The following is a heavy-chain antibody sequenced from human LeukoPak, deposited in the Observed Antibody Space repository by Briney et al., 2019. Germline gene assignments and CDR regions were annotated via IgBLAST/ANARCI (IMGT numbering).Heavy chain of an antibody. D-gene: IGHD2-2*01. CDR2: IYSGGST. CDR1: GFTVSSNY. J-gene: IGHJ5*02. CDR3: ARLFKVVPAAIHT. V-gene: IGHV3-53*01. Sequence: PGVCLRLSCAASGFTVSSNYMSWVRQAPGKGLEWVSVIYSGGSTYYADSVKGRFTISRDNSKNTLYLQMNSLRAEDTAVYYCARLFKVVPAAIHTWGQGTLVTVSS.